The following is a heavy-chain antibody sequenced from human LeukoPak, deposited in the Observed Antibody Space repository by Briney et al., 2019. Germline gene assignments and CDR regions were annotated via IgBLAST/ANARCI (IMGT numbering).Heavy chain of an antibody. Sequence: GGSLRLSCVASGFTFSSYAMSWVRQAPGKGLEWVSAISGSGGSTYYADSVKGRFTISRDNSKNTLYLQMNSLRAEDTAVYYCAKHVCSSTSCYSSDPWGQGTLVTVSS. V-gene: IGHV3-23*01. CDR1: GFTFSSYA. CDR2: ISGSGGST. CDR3: AKHVCSSTSCYSSDP. D-gene: IGHD2-2*01. J-gene: IGHJ5*02.